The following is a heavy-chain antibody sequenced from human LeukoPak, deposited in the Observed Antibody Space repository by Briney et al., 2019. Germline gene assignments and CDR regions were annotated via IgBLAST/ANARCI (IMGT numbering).Heavy chain of an antibody. CDR1: GGSFSGYY. CDR2: INHSGST. J-gene: IGHJ4*02. CDR3: ARSSGWSYYFDY. Sequence: SETLSLTCAVYGGSFSGYYWSWIRQPPGKGLEWIGEINHSGSTNYNPSLKSRVTISVDTSKNQFSLKLSSVTAADTAVYYCARSSGWSYYFDYWGQGTLVTVSS. D-gene: IGHD6-19*01. V-gene: IGHV4-34*01.